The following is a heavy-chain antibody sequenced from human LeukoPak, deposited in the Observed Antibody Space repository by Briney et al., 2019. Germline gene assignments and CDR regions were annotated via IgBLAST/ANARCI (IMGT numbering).Heavy chain of an antibody. CDR1: GFTFSSNG. J-gene: IGHJ4*02. CDR2: ISGSGGRT. Sequence: GGSLRLSCAASGFTFSSNGMSWVRQAGGKGKEWVSAISGSGGRTYYADSVKRRFTISRDNSKNTLYLQMNSLRAEDTAVYYCANRNAPGIAGYWGQGTLVTVSS. CDR3: ANRNAPGIAGY. D-gene: IGHD6-13*01. V-gene: IGHV3-23*01.